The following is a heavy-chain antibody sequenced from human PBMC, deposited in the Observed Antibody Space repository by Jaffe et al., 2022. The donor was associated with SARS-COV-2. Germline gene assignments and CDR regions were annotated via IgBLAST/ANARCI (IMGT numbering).Heavy chain of an antibody. D-gene: IGHD3-22*01. V-gene: IGHV4-59*01. Sequence: QVQLQESGPGLVKPSETLSLTCTVSGGSISSYYWSWIRQPPGKGLEWIGYIYYSGSTNYNPSLKSRVTISVDTSKNQFSLKLSSVTAADTAVYYCARQVITPHLGYYYYYGMDVWGQGTTVTVSS. CDR2: IYYSGST. CDR3: ARQVITPHLGYYYYYGMDV. CDR1: GGSISSYY. J-gene: IGHJ6*02.